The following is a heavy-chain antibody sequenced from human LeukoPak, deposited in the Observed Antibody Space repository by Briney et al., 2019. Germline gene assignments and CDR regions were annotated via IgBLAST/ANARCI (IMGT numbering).Heavy chain of an antibody. CDR1: GFTFSSYS. CDR3: ARVEDGYNYYFDY. CDR2: ISSSSSYI. Sequence: GGSLRLSCAASGFTFSSYSMNWVRQAPGKGLEWVSSISSSSSYIYYADSVKGRFTISRDNAKNSLYLQMNSLRAEDTAVYYCARVEDGYNYYFDYWGQGTLVTVSS. V-gene: IGHV3-21*04. D-gene: IGHD5-24*01. J-gene: IGHJ4*02.